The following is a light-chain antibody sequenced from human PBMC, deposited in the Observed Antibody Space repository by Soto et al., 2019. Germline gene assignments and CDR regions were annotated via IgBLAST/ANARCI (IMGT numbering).Light chain of an antibody. CDR1: QSLSSGY. Sequence: EIVLSQSPGTLSLSPGERVTLSCRASQSLSSGYLAWYQQKFGQAPRLLIYDASRRATGIPERFSGSGSGTDFTLTISRLEPEDFAVYYCQQYGSSPGTFGQGTKVDIK. V-gene: IGKV3-20*01. CDR3: QQYGSSPGT. J-gene: IGKJ1*01. CDR2: DAS.